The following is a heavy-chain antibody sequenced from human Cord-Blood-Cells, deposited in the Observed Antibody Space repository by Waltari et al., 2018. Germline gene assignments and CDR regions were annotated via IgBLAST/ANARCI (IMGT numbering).Heavy chain of an antibody. CDR3: AKGEGSGSYYYYYYYMDV. D-gene: IGHD3-10*01. Sequence: EVQLVESGGGLLKPGGSLRLSCAASGFTFSSFAMSWFRQAPGKGMEWGSAIGGSGGRTYYADSVKGRLTISRDNSKNTLYLQMNSLRAEDTAVYYCAKGEGSGSYYYYYYYMDVWGKGTTVTVSS. CDR1: GFTFSSFA. CDR2: IGGSGGRT. V-gene: IGHV3-23*04. J-gene: IGHJ6*03.